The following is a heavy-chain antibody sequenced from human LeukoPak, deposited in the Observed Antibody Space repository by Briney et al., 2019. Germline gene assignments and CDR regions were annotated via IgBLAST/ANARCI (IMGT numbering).Heavy chain of an antibody. V-gene: IGHV4-59*08. J-gene: IGHJ5*02. CDR3: ARGPYYYGSGSSFDP. CDR2: VDHTGST. D-gene: IGHD3-10*01. Sequence: SETLSLTCSVSDDSITMYYWTWIRQPPGKGLEWIGYVDHTGSTNFNPSLNGRVSISRDTTKNLFSLRLRSVTAADTAVYYCARGPYYYGSGSSFDPWGQGTLVTVSS. CDR1: DDSITMYY.